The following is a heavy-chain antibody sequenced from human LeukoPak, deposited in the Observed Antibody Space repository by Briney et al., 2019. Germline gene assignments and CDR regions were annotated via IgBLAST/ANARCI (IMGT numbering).Heavy chain of an antibody. CDR2: ISYDGSNK. CDR3: ARQGDQIREGFGY. J-gene: IGHJ4*02. D-gene: IGHD2-21*02. V-gene: IGHV3-30*03. CDR1: GFTFVSYG. Sequence: GGSLRLSCAASGFTFVSYGMHWVRQAPGKGLEWVAVISYDGSNKYYADSVKGRFTISRDNSKNTLYLQMNSLRAEDTAVYYCARQGDQIREGFGYWGQGTLVTVSS.